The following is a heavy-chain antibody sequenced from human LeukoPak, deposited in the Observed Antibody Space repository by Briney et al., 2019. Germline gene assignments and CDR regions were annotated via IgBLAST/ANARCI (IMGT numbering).Heavy chain of an antibody. CDR1: GGTFSSYA. Sequence: SVKVSCKASGGTFSSYAISWVRQAPGQGLEWMGGIIPIFGTANYAQKFQGRVTITADESTSTAYMELSSLRSEGTAVYYCARGPHFTPYYFDYWGQGTLVTVSS. J-gene: IGHJ4*02. D-gene: IGHD3-3*02. V-gene: IGHV1-69*01. CDR2: IIPIFGTA. CDR3: ARGPHFTPYYFDY.